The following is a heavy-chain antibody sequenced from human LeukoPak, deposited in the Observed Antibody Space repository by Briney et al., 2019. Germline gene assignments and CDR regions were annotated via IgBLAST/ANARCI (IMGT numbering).Heavy chain of an antibody. CDR2: IYHSGST. CDR1: GYSISSGYY. J-gene: IGHJ5*02. Sequence: PSETLSLTCAVSGYSISSGYYWGWIRQPPGEGLEWIGSIYHSGSTYYNPSLKIRVTISVDTSKNQFSLKLSSVTAADTAVYYCARHGRYCSSTSCYGRFDPWGQGTLVTVSS. D-gene: IGHD2-2*01. V-gene: IGHV4-38-2*01. CDR3: ARHGRYCSSTSCYGRFDP.